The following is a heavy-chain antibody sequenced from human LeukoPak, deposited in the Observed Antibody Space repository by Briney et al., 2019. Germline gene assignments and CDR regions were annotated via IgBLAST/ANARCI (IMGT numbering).Heavy chain of an antibody. CDR1: GGSISSYY. J-gene: IGHJ5*02. V-gene: IGHV4-4*07. D-gene: IGHD6-19*01. Sequence: SGTLSLTCAVSGGSISSYYWSWIRQPAGKGLKWIGRIYTSGSTNYNPSLKSRVTMSVDTSKNQFSLKLSSVTAADTAVYYCARGKQWSDQRFYPWGQGTLVTVSS. CDR3: ARGKQWSDQRFYP. CDR2: IYTSGST.